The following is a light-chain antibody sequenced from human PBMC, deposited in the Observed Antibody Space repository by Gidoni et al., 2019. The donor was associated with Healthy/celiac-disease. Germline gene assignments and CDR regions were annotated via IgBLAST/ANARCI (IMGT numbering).Light chain of an antibody. V-gene: IGKV1-39*01. CDR2: AAS. CDR3: QQSYSTPWT. J-gene: IGKJ1*01. Sequence: DIQMTQSPSSQSASVGDRVTITCRASQSISSYLNWYQQKPGKAPKLLIYAASSLQSGVPSRFSGSGSGTDFTLTISSLQPEDFATYYCQQSYSTPWTFGQXTKVEIK. CDR1: QSISSY.